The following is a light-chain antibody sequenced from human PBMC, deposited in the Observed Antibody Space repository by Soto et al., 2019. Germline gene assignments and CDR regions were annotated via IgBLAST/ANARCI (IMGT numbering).Light chain of an antibody. Sequence: QSALTQPASVSGSPGQSITISCTGTSSDVGSYNLVSWYQQHPGKAPKLMIYEGIKRPSGVSNRFSGSRSGDTASLTISGLQAEDEADYYCCSYASSSTWVFGGGPKLTVL. V-gene: IGLV2-23*01. CDR2: EGI. CDR1: SSDVGSYNL. CDR3: CSYASSSTWV. J-gene: IGLJ3*02.